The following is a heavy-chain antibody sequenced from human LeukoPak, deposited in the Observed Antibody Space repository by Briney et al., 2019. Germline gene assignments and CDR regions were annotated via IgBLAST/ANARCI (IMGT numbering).Heavy chain of an antibody. V-gene: IGHV4-39*07. CDR3: ARDHGDIAQDS. J-gene: IGHJ4*02. CDR2: IYHSGST. Sequence: PSETLSLTCTVSGGSISSGSYYWSWIRQPAGKGLEWIGSIYHSGSTYYNPSLKSRVTISVDTSKNQFSLKLSSVTAADTAVYYCARDHGDIAQDSWGQGTLVTVSS. CDR1: GGSISSGSYY. D-gene: IGHD5-12*01.